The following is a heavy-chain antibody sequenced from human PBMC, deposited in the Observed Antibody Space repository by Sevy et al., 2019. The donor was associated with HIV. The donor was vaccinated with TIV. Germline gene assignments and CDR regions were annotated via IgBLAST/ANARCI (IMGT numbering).Heavy chain of an antibody. Sequence: GGSLRLSCAASGFTFSSYNMNWVRQAPGKGLEWVSSISSSSTYIYYADSVQGRFTISRDNAKNSLFLQMNSLRAEDTAVYHCARDFGPGIAAAPDLWGLGTLVTVSS. J-gene: IGHJ2*01. CDR1: GFTFSSYN. CDR2: ISSSSTYI. CDR3: ARDFGPGIAAAPDL. V-gene: IGHV3-21*01. D-gene: IGHD6-13*01.